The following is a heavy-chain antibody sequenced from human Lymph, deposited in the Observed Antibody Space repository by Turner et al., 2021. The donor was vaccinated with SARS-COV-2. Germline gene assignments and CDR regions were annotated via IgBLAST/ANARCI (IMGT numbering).Heavy chain of an antibody. V-gene: IGHV3-66*01. CDR3: ARDFREGAFDI. J-gene: IGHJ3*02. Sequence: EVQLLESGGGLVKPGGSLRLSCAASGLTASSNYMSWVRQAPGKVLEWVSVIYSGGSTFYADSMKGRFTISRDNSKNTLYLQMNSLRTEDTAVYYCARDFREGAFDIWGQGTMVTISS. CDR1: GLTASSNY. D-gene: IGHD3-10*01. CDR2: IYSGGST.